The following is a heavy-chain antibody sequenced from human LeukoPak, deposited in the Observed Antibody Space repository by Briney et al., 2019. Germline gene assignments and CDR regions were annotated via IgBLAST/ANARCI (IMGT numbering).Heavy chain of an antibody. CDR3: ARASSGWCGLDY. CDR1: GGTFSSNA. D-gene: IGHD6-19*01. Sequence: SVKVSCKASGGTFSSNAISWVRQAPGQGLEWMGRIIPIFGTANYAQKFQGRVTITTDESTSTAYMELSSLRSEDTAVYYCARASSGWCGLDYWGQGTLVTVSS. CDR2: IIPIFGTA. V-gene: IGHV1-69*05. J-gene: IGHJ4*02.